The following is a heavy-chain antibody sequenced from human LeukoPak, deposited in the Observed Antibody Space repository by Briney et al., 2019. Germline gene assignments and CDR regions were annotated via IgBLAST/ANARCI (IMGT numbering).Heavy chain of an antibody. D-gene: IGHD2-2*01. CDR3: ARQSRPYCSSTSCYPDYYYYMDV. V-gene: IGHV4-39*07. Sequence: SETLSLTCTVSGGSITSSDNYWGWIRQPPGKTLEWIGSLSYSGTSNYNPSLKGRAVMSLDTSKNQFSLKLSSVTAADTAVYYCARQSRPYCSSTSCYPDYYYYMDVWGKGTTVTVSS. CDR1: GGSITSSDNY. CDR2: LSYSGTS. J-gene: IGHJ6*03.